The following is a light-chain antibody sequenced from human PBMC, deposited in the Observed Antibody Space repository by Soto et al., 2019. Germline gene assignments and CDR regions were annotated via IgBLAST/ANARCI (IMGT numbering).Light chain of an antibody. CDR1: KRISSL. J-gene: IGKJ4*01. CDR3: QQYNSYPLT. CDR2: DAS. V-gene: IGKV1-5*01. Sequence: DIPMSQSPSSLSESXGDRVTINCRARKRISSLLAWYQQKPGKAPKFXXFDASSLEGGGPSRFSGSGSVTEFTRTISSLQPDDFATYYGQQYNSYPLTFGGGTKVDIK.